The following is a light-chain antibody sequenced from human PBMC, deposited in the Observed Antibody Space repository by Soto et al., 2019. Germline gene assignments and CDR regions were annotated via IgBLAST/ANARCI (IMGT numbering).Light chain of an antibody. CDR1: QSVSTW. V-gene: IGKV1-5*03. CDR2: KAS. CDR3: QQYDGYSRT. Sequence: DIQMTQSPSTLSASVGDRVTITCRASQSVSTWLVWYQQKPGKAPKLLIYKASSLESGVPSRFSGSGSGTEFTLTISSLQPDDFATYYCQQYDGYSRTFGQGTKLEIK. J-gene: IGKJ2*01.